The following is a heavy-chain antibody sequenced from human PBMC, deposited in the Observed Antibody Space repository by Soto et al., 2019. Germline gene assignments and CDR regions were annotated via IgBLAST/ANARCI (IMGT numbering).Heavy chain of an antibody. Sequence: GSLRLSCAASGFIFSSYAMSWVRQAPGKGLEWASYISSSSSTIYYADSVKGRFTISRDNAKNSLYLQMNSLRAEDTAVYYCAREGHPLNWFDPWGQGTLVTVSS. CDR2: ISSSSSTI. CDR3: AREGHPLNWFDP. J-gene: IGHJ5*02. CDR1: GFIFSSYA. V-gene: IGHV3-48*01.